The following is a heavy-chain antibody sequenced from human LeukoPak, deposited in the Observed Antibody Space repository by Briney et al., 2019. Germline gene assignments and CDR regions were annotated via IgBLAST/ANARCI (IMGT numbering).Heavy chain of an antibody. J-gene: IGHJ3*02. V-gene: IGHV4-61*02. D-gene: IGHD6-13*01. CDR2: KYNSGST. Sequence: TLSLTCTVSGVSISSGSYYWSWIRQPAGEGLVWIGRKYNSGSTYYHPSLQGRVAISVDTSKNQFSLRLSSVTAADTAVYYCARKVMAAAGSDYYDFDIWGQGTMVTVSS. CDR3: ARKVMAAAGSDYYDFDI. CDR1: GVSISSGSYY.